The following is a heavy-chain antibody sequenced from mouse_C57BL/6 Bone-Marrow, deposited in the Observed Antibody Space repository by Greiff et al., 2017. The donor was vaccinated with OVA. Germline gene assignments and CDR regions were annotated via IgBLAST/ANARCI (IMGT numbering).Heavy chain of an antibody. Sequence: VKLQESGAELVRPGASVKLSCKASGYTFTDYYINWVKQRPGQGLEWIARIYPGSGNTYYNEKFKGKATLTAEKSSSTAYMQLSSLTSEDSAVYFCARPPYSSGSGYYFDYWGQGTTLTVSS. CDR2: IYPGSGNT. CDR1: GYTFTDYY. D-gene: IGHD3-2*02. J-gene: IGHJ2*01. V-gene: IGHV1-76*01. CDR3: ARPPYSSGSGYYFDY.